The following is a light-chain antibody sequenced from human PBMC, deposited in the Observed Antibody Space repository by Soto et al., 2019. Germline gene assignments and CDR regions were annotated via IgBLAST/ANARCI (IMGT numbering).Light chain of an antibody. J-gene: IGLJ2*01. V-gene: IGLV1-44*01. Sequence: QSVLTQPPSASGTPGQRVTISCSGSSSNIGSNTVNWYQQLPGTAPKLLIYSNNQRPSWVPDRFSGSKSGTSASLAISGLRSEDEADYYCAAWDDSLNGVVFGGGTKLTVL. CDR2: SNN. CDR3: AAWDDSLNGVV. CDR1: SSNIGSNT.